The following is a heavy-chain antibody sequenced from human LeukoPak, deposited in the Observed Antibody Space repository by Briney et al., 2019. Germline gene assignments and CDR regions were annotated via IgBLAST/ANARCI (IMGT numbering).Heavy chain of an antibody. V-gene: IGHV3-23*01. Sequence: GGSLRLSCAASGFTFNSYAMSWFRQAPGKGLEWVSAISGSGGSTYYADSVKGRFTISRDNSKNTLYLQMNSLRAEDTAVYYCAKVWGEVKLPYFDYWGQGTLVTVSS. CDR1: GFTFNSYA. J-gene: IGHJ4*02. CDR2: ISGSGGST. CDR3: AKVWGEVKLPYFDY. D-gene: IGHD3-16*01.